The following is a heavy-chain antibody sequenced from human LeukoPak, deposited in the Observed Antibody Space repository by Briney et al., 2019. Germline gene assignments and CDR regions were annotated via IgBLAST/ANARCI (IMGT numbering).Heavy chain of an antibody. CDR2: INHNGST. J-gene: IGHJ3*02. CDR3: ARHCSSTSCYPLDAFDI. D-gene: IGHD2-2*01. Sequence: PSETLSLTCTVSGGSISSSSYYWGWIRQPPGKGLEWIGEINHNGSTNYNPSLKSRVTISVDTSKNQFSLKLSSVTAADTAVYYCARHCSSTSCYPLDAFDIWGQGTMVTVSS. V-gene: IGHV4-39*01. CDR1: GGSISSSSYY.